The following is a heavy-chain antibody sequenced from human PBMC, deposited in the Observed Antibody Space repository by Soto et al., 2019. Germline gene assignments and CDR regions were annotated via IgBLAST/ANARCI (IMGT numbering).Heavy chain of an antibody. CDR1: GFTFSKHA. J-gene: IGHJ3*01. V-gene: IGHV3-23*01. D-gene: IGHD1-1*01. CDR2: ISGNAGST. Sequence: VQLLESGGGLVQPGGSLRLSCAASGFTFSKHAMSWVRQAPGKGLEWVSSISGNAGSTYYADSVKGRFTTSSDSSKTTVYPQMNGLRPDDTAVYYCASWHEREHAYDVWGQGTTVTVSS. CDR3: ASWHEREHAYDV.